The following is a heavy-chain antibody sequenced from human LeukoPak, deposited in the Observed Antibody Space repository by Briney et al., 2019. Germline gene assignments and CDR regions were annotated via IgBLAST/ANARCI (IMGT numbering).Heavy chain of an antibody. Sequence: PGGSLRLSCAASVFTFSSYSMNWVRQAPGKGLEWVSSISSSSSYIYYADSVKGRFTISRDNAKNSLYLQMNSLRAEDTAVYYCARVEMATISHWGQGTLVTVSS. V-gene: IGHV3-21*01. J-gene: IGHJ4*02. CDR3: ARVEMATISH. CDR2: ISSSSSYI. D-gene: IGHD5-12*01. CDR1: VFTFSSYS.